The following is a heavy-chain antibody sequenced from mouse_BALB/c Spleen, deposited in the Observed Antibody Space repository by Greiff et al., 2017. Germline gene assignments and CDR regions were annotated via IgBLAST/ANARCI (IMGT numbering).Heavy chain of an antibody. CDR2: ISSGGSYT. J-gene: IGHJ3*01. D-gene: IGHD2-4*01. CDR3: ARDRGYDYSWFAY. Sequence: EVQLVESGGGLVKPGGSLKLSCAASGFTFSSYAMSWVRQSPEKRLEWVAEISSGGSYTYYPDTVTGRFTISRDNAKNTLYLEMSSLRSEDTAMYYCARDRGYDYSWFAYWGQGTLVTVSA. CDR1: GFTFSSYA. V-gene: IGHV5-9-4*01.